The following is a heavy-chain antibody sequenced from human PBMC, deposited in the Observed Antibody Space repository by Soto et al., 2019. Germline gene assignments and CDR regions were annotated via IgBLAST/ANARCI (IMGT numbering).Heavy chain of an antibody. V-gene: IGHV1-69*12. CDR1: GGTFSSYA. CDR2: IIPIFGTA. D-gene: IGHD3-22*01. J-gene: IGHJ6*02. CDR3: AVTMTNYYYYGMDV. Sequence: QVQLVQSGAEVKKPGSSVKVSCKASGGTFSSYAISWVRQAPGQGLEWMGGIIPIFGTADYAQKFQGRVTITAGESTSTAYMELSSLRSEDTAVCYCAVTMTNYYYYGMDVWGQGTTVTVSS.